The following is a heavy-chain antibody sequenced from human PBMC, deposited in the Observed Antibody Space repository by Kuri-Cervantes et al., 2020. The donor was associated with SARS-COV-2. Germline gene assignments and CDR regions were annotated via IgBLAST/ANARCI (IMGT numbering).Heavy chain of an antibody. CDR1: GYTFTSYG. D-gene: IGHD6-13*01. Sequence: ASLKVSCKASGYTFTSYGISWVRQAPGQGLEWMGWISAYNGNTNYAQKLQGRVTMTTDTSTSTVYMELSSLRSEDTAVYYCARGGWGSSWPLPSYYYMDVWGKGTTVTVSS. CDR2: ISAYNGNT. CDR3: ARGGWGSSWPLPSYYYMDV. J-gene: IGHJ6*03. V-gene: IGHV1-18*01.